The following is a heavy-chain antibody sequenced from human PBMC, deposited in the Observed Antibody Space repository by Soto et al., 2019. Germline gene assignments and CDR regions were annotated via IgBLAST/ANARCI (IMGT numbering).Heavy chain of an antibody. CDR2: ISYDGSNK. D-gene: IGHD3-3*02. V-gene: IGHV3-30*18. J-gene: IGHJ5*02. CDR1: GFTFSSYG. Sequence: GWSLRLSCAASGFTFSSYGMHWVRQAPGKGLEWVAVISYDGSNKYYADSVKGRFTISRDNSKNTLYLQMNSLRAEDTAVYYCAKDSVTCLEWPTDGFDPWGQGTLVTVSS. CDR3: AKDSVTCLEWPTDGFDP.